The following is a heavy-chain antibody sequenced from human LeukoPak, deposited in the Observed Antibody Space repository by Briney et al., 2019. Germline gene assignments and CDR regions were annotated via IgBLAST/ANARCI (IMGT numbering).Heavy chain of an antibody. Sequence: SETLSLTCAVYGGSFSGYYWSWIRQSPGRGLQYIGHIYSNGRTDYNPSLKSRVTISVDTSRNQFSLRLNSVTAADTAVYFCARWYCTRTTCYYLDYWGQGTLVTVSS. D-gene: IGHD2-2*01. CDR1: GGSFSGYY. J-gene: IGHJ4*02. CDR3: ARWYCTRTTCYYLDY. V-gene: IGHV4-59*01. CDR2: IYSNGRT.